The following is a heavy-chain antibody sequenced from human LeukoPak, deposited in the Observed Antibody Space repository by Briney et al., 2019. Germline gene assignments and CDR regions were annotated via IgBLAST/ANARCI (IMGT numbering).Heavy chain of an antibody. CDR3: ARTHNAGSSYVDGFDI. Sequence: GESLKISCKGSGYSFTTYWIGWVRQMPGKGLEWMGIIYPGDSDTRYSPSFQGQVTISADKSISTAYLQWSSLKASDTAMYYCARTHNAGSSYVDGFDIWGQGTMVTVSS. CDR2: IYPGDSDT. V-gene: IGHV5-51*01. D-gene: IGHD2-2*01. J-gene: IGHJ3*02. CDR1: GYSFTTYW.